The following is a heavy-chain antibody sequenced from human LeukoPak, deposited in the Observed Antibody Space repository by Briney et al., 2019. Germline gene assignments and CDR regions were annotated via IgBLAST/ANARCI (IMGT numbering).Heavy chain of an antibody. D-gene: IGHD2-21*02. J-gene: IGHJ4*02. V-gene: IGHV3-20*04. CDR1: GFTFSSYN. CDR2: INWNGGST. CDR3: ARRQWGLDCCIDY. Sequence: GGSLRLSCAASGFTFSSYNMNWVRQAPGKGLEWVSGINWNGGSTGYADSVKGRFTISRDNAKNSLYLQMNSLRAEDTAVYYCARRQWGLDCCIDYWGQGTLVTVSS.